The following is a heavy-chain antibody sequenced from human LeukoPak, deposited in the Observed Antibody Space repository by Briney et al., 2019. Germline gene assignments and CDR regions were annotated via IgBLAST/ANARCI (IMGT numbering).Heavy chain of an antibody. Sequence: ASVKVSCKASGYTFTGYYMHWVRQAPGQGLEWMGWINPNSGGTNYAQKFQGRVTMTRDTSISTAYLELSRVRPDDTAVYYCARSGYYYYYMDVRGKGTTVTVSS. J-gene: IGHJ6*03. D-gene: IGHD6-25*01. V-gene: IGHV1-2*02. CDR3: ARSGYYYYYMDV. CDR2: INPNSGGT. CDR1: GYTFTGYY.